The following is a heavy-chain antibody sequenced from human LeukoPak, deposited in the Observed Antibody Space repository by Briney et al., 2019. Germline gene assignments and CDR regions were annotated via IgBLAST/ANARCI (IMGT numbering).Heavy chain of an antibody. CDR1: GYTLTGYY. J-gene: IGHJ5*02. D-gene: IGHD2-2*03. Sequence: ASVKVSCKASGYTLTGYYMHWVRQAPGQGLEWMGWINPNSGGTNYAQKFQGRVTMTRDTSISTAYMELSRLRSDDTAVYYCARVDFALIEGWFDPWGQGTLVTVSS. V-gene: IGHV1-2*02. CDR2: INPNSGGT. CDR3: ARVDFALIEGWFDP.